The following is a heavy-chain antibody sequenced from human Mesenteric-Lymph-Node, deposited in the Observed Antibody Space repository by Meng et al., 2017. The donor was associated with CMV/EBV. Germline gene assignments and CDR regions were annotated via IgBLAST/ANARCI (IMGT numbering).Heavy chain of an antibody. D-gene: IGHD5-24*01. CDR3: ARAVEMATDYFDY. CDR2: IYYSGST. Sequence: SETLSLTCSVSGGSINNYYWNWIRQPPGKGLEWVGYIYYSGSTNYNPSLKSPVTISLDTSKNQFSLKLSSVTAADTAVYYCARAVEMATDYFDYWGQGTLVTVSS. J-gene: IGHJ4*02. V-gene: IGHV4-59*01. CDR1: GGSINNYY.